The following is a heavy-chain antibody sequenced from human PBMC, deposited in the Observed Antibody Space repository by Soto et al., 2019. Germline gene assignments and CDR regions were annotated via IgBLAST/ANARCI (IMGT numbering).Heavy chain of an antibody. D-gene: IGHD3-22*01. CDR3: ARDRARGYYYKPFDY. Sequence: GASVKASCKASGGTLSSYTISWVRQAPGQGLEWMGRIIPILGIANYAQKFQGRVTITADKSTSTAYMELSSLRSEDTAVYYCARDRARGYYYKPFDYWGQGTLVTVSS. CDR1: GGTLSSYT. V-gene: IGHV1-69*04. CDR2: IIPILGIA. J-gene: IGHJ4*02.